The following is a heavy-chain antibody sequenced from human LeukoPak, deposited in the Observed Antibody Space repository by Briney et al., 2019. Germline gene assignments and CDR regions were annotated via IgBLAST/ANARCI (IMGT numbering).Heavy chain of an antibody. CDR1: GYTFTSYY. Sequence: ASVKVSCKASGYTFTSYYMHWVRQAPGQGLEWMGWINPNSGGTNYAQKFQGRVTMTRDTSISTAYMELSRLRSDDTAVYYCARDRRQGHNYYGSGSYYRFDYWGQGTLVTVSS. V-gene: IGHV1-2*02. CDR3: ARDRRQGHNYYGSGSYYRFDY. CDR2: INPNSGGT. D-gene: IGHD3-10*01. J-gene: IGHJ4*02.